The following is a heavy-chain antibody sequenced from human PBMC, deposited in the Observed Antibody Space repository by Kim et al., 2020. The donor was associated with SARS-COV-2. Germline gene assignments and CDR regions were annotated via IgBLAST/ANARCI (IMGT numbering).Heavy chain of an antibody. Sequence: GGSLRLSCAVSGFSVSGDYMNWVRQAPGKGLECVSVIHTGGATFYADSVKGGFTISRDSSKNTLYLQMNSLRVEDTAVYYCARHDWFDPWGQGTLVTVSS. V-gene: IGHV3-66*04. CDR1: GFSVSGDY. J-gene: IGHJ5*02. CDR2: IHTGGAT. CDR3: ARHDWFDP.